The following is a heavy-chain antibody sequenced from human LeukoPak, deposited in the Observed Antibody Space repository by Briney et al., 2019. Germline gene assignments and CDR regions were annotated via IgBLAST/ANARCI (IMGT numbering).Heavy chain of an antibody. J-gene: IGHJ4*02. V-gene: IGHV4-38-2*01. CDR3: ARHRGYETPFGY. D-gene: IGHD5-12*01. CDR2: TYHSGST. Sequence: SETLSLTCAVSGYSISSGYYWGWIRQPPGEGLEWIGSTYHSGSTYYNPSLKSRVTISVDTSKNQFSLKLSSVTAADTAVYYCARHRGYETPFGYWGQGTLVTVSS. CDR1: GYSISSGYY.